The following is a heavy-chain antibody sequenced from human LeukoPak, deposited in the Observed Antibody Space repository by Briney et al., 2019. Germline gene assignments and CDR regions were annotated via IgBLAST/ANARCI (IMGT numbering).Heavy chain of an antibody. J-gene: IGHJ4*02. CDR1: GFTFSSYA. CDR3: AKDSTRATPDYFDY. Sequence: GGSLRLSCAASGFTFSSYARNWVRRAPGKGLEWVSGISVSGGNTYYADSVKGRFTISRDNSKNTLYLQMNSLRADDTAVYYCAKDSTRATPDYFDYWGQGTLVTVSS. V-gene: IGHV3-23*01. CDR2: ISVSGGNT. D-gene: IGHD1-26*01.